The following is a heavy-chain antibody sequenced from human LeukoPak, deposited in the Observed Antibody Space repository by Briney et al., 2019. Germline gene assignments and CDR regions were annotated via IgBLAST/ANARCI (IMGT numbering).Heavy chain of an antibody. J-gene: IGHJ4*02. CDR2: INHSGST. CDR1: GGSFSGYY. V-gene: IGHV4-34*01. CDR3: ARIRAMVWDIDY. Sequence: PSETLSLTCAVYGGSFSGYYRSWIRQPPGKGLEWIGEINHSGSTNYNPSLKSRVTISVDTSKNQFSLKLSSVTAADTAVYYCARIRAMVWDIDYWGQGTLVTVSS. D-gene: IGHD5-18*01.